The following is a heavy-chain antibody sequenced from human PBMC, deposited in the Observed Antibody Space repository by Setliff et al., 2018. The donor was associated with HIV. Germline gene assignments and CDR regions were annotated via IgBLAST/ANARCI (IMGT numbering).Heavy chain of an antibody. CDR2: IYYSGRT. Sequence: SETLSLTCTVSGGSIDNYYWSWIRQPPGKGLEWIGYIYYSGRTNYNPSLDSRVTMSVDTSKNQFSLKLSSVTAADTAAYYCARDVGEQLDVWGKGTTVTVSS. CDR3: ARDVGEQLDV. CDR1: GGSIDNYY. V-gene: IGHV4-59*01. J-gene: IGHJ6*04.